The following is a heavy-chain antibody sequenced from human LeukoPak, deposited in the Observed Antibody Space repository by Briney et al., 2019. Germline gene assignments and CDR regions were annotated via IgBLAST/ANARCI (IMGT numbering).Heavy chain of an antibody. CDR2: IIPIFGTA. CDR3: ARDPSRRSSIAARRVGFDP. D-gene: IGHD6-6*01. J-gene: IGHJ5*02. V-gene: IGHV1-69*05. Sequence: SVKVSCKASGYTFTGYYMHWVRQAPGQGLEWMGGIIPIFGTANYAQKFQGRVTITTDESTSTAYMELSSLRSEDTAVYYCARDPSRRSSIAARRVGFDPWGQGTLVTVSS. CDR1: GYTFTGYY.